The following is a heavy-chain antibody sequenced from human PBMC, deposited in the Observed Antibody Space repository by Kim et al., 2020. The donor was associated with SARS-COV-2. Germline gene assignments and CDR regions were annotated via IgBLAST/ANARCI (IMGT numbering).Heavy chain of an antibody. Sequence: ASVKVSCKASEYTFTAYTMHWVRQAPGQSLECMGWINPGNGNTKYSQKFQGRVTITSDTSANTAYMELSSLTSEDTAVYFCARGGSGTYLNYFDFWGQGTRVTVSS. CDR3: ARGGSGTYLNYFDF. CDR1: EYTFTAYT. D-gene: IGHD1-26*01. J-gene: IGHJ4*02. CDR2: INPGNGNT. V-gene: IGHV1-3*01.